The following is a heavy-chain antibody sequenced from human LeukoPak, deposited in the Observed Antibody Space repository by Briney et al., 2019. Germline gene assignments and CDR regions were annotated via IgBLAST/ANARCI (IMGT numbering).Heavy chain of an antibody. CDR3: ARDYGDYDSNWFDP. CDR2: INPNSGGI. J-gene: IGHJ5*02. CDR1: GYTFTGYY. Sequence: ASVKVSCKASGYTFTGYYMHWVRQAPGQGLEWMGWINPNSGGINYAQKFQGRVTMTRDTSISTAYMELSRLRSDDTAVYYCARDYGDYDSNWFDPWGQGTLVTVSS. V-gene: IGHV1-2*02. D-gene: IGHD4-17*01.